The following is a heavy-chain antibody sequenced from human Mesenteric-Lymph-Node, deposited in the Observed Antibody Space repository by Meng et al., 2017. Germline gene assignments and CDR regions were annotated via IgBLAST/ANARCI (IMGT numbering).Heavy chain of an antibody. Sequence: QLHEPGQRLVKPSQTLSLTCTVFGGSIISNGYYGDWVRQPPGKGLEWIGAIYHSGSTSYNPSLQSRVTMFVDTSKNQFSLMLTSVTATDTAVYYCARRRGGSGRDCWGQGTLVTVSS. CDR1: GGSIISNGYY. D-gene: IGHD3-10*01. CDR2: IYHSGST. V-gene: IGHV4-39*01. CDR3: ARRRGGSGRDC. J-gene: IGHJ4*02.